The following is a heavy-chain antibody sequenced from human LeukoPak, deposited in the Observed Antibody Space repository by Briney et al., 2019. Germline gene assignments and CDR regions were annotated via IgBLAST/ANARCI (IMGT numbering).Heavy chain of an antibody. CDR1: GFTFGDYA. Sequence: PGRSLRLSCTASGFTFGDYAMSWFRQAPGKGLEWVGFIRSKAYGGTTEYAASVKGRFTISRDDSKSIAYLQMNSLKTEDTAVYYCTREICSSTSRYTDYWGQGTLVTVSS. CDR3: TREICSSTSRYTDY. CDR2: IRSKAYGGTT. D-gene: IGHD2-2*02. J-gene: IGHJ4*02. V-gene: IGHV3-49*03.